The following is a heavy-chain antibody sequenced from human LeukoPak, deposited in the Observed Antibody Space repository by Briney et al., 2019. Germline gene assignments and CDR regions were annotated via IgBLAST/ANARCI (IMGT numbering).Heavy chain of an antibody. D-gene: IGHD3-10*01. CDR2: IYYSGGT. CDR3: ARLGYYYVSGTSGSYCLLDY. J-gene: IGHJ4*02. V-gene: IGHV4-39*01. Sequence: PSETLSLTCSVSGGSISSSSYYWGWIRQPPGEGLEWIGSIYYSGGTYYNPSLKSRVTISVDTSKNQFSLTLSSVTAADTAVYYCARLGYYYVSGTSGSYCLLDYWGQGTLVTVSS. CDR1: GGSISSSSYY.